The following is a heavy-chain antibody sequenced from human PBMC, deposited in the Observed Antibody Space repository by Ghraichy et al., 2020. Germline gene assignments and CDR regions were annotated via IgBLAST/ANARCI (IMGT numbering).Heavy chain of an antibody. CDR3: AREVEEQWLDHFDY. CDR2: INSDGSST. V-gene: IGHV3-74*01. D-gene: IGHD6-19*01. J-gene: IGHJ4*02. CDR1: GFTFSSYW. Sequence: GESLNISCAASGFTFSSYWMHWVRQAPGKGLVWVSRINSDGSSTSYADSVKGRFTISRDNAKNTLYLQMNSLRAEDTAVYYCAREVEEQWLDHFDYWGQGTLVTVSS.